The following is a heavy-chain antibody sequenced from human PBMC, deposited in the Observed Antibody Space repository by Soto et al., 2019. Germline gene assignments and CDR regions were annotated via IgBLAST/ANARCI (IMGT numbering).Heavy chain of an antibody. CDR1: GFTFSTYA. D-gene: IGHD2-15*01. CDR3: AALEGECRGGTWDGYCAMDV. CDR2: IGRNGDST. Sequence: EVQLLESGGGLVQPGGSLRLSCAASGFTFSTYAMSWVRKAAGKGLEWVSAIGRNGDSTYYADSVKGRFTISRDNSKNTLYHQMNCLRAEDTAVHYCAALEGECRGGTWDGYCAMDVWGQGPTVTVSS. V-gene: IGHV3-23*01. J-gene: IGHJ6*02.